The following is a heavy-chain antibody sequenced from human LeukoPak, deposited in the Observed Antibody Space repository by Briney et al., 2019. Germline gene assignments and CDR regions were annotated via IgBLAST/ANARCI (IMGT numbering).Heavy chain of an antibody. CDR2: IDWDHDT. V-gene: IGHV2-70*11. D-gene: IGHD4-11*01. CDR3: ARNQDDYNYYDY. J-gene: IGHJ4*02. CDR1: GFSLRTAGMC. Sequence: SGPALVEPTQTLTLTCTLSGFSLRTAGMCVSWIRQPPGKALEWLARIDWDHDTYYSTSLKTRLTISKDTSKNQVVLTMTNMDPVDTAPYYSARNQDDYNYYDYWGQETLVTASS.